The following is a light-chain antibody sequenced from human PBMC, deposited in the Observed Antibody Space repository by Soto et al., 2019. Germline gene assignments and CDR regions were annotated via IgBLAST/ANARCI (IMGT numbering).Light chain of an antibody. CDR1: QSISKW. CDR3: QQLYTLPFT. Sequence: IHMTHSPSTLSASVLDIVVITCRASQSISKWLSWYQQKPGRAPKLLIYEESTLQSGVPSRFSGSGSGTEFTLTISGLLPEDFAAYHCQQLYTLPFTFGQGTRLEIK. V-gene: IGKV1-5*01. J-gene: IGKJ5*01. CDR2: EES.